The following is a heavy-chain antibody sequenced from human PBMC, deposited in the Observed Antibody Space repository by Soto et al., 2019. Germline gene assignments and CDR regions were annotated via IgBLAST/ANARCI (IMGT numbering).Heavy chain of an antibody. Sequence: SETLSPTCPVFGGSFSGSYWRWIRQPQGKGLEWIGEINHSGSTNYNPSFKSRVTISVETSKNQFSLKLSSVTAADTAVYYCARGLRPGFYYGSSSSCYQGPWFDPWGQGTLVTVS. V-gene: IGHV4-34*01. J-gene: IGHJ5*02. D-gene: IGHD2-2*01. CDR2: INHSGST. CDR3: ARGLRPGFYYGSSSSCYQGPWFDP. CDR1: GGSFSGSY.